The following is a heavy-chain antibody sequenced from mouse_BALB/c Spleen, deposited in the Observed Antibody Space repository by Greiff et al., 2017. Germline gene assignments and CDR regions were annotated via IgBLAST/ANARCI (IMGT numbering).Heavy chain of an antibody. CDR1: GFTFSSFG. CDR3: ARKDYYGRRPSWFAY. V-gene: IGHV5-17*02. D-gene: IGHD1-1*01. J-gene: IGHJ3*01. Sequence: EVKLVESGGGLVQPGGSRKLSCAASGFTFSSFGMHWVRQAPEKGLEWVAYISSGSSTIYYADTVKVRFTISRDNPKNTLFLQMTSLRSEDTAMYYCARKDYYGRRPSWFAYWGQGTLVTVSA. CDR2: ISSGSSTI.